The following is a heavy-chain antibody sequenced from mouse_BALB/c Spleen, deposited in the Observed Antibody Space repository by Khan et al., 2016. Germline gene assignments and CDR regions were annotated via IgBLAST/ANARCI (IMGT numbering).Heavy chain of an antibody. CDR1: GYTFTSYW. CDR2: INPSTGYT. D-gene: IGHD2-14*01. J-gene: IGHJ2*01. Sequence: QVQLQQPGAELAKPGASVKMSCKASGYTFTSYWMHWVKQRPGQGLDWIGYINPSTGYTEYNQKFKDKATLTADKSSSTAYMQLSSLTSEDSAVYYCARGGTGYFDYWGQGTTLTVSS. V-gene: IGHV1-7*01. CDR3: ARGGTGYFDY.